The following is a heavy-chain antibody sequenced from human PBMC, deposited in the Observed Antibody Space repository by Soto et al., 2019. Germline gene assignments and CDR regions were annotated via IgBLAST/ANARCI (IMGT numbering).Heavy chain of an antibody. Sequence: ASETLSLTCAVSGGSISSGGYSWSWIRQPPGKGLEWIGYIYHSGGTYYNPSLKSRVTISVDRSKNQFSLKLSSVTAADTAVYYCARVPGYYCSGGSCYFDYWGQGTLVTVSS. CDR1: GGSISSGGYS. CDR2: IYHSGGT. J-gene: IGHJ4*02. CDR3: ARVPGYYCSGGSCYFDY. V-gene: IGHV4-30-2*01. D-gene: IGHD2-15*01.